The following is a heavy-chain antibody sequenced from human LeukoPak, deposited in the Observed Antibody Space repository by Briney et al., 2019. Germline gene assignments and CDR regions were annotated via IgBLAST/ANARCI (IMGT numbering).Heavy chain of an antibody. Sequence: SETLSLACTVSGGPIDRHYWSWIRQPPGKGLEWIGYVFYPGSTNYNPSLKSRVTMSLDTSRDQFSLRLTSVTAADTAIYYCASRPAGSTWYGVFDYWSQGTLVTVSS. V-gene: IGHV4-59*11. D-gene: IGHD6-13*01. CDR2: VFYPGST. J-gene: IGHJ4*02. CDR1: GGPIDRHY. CDR3: ASRPAGSTWYGVFDY.